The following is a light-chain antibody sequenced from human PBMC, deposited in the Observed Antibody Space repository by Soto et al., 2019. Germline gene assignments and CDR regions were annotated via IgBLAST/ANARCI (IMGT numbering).Light chain of an antibody. CDR3: QQYGSSPPYT. CDR2: DAS. V-gene: IGKV3-20*01. CDR1: QTINNNF. J-gene: IGKJ2*01. Sequence: EIVMTQSPGTLSLSPGERATLSCRASQTINNNFLGWYQQKPGQPPRLLIFDASRRATGIPDRFSGSGSGTDFTLTISRLEPGDFGVYYCQQYGSSPPYTLGQGTKLDIK.